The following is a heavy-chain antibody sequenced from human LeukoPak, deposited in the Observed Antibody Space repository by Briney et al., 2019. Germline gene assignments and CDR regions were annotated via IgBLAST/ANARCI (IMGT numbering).Heavy chain of an antibody. D-gene: IGHD2-15*01. CDR2: IRYDGSNK. Sequence: PGGSLRLSCAASGFTFSSYGMHWVRQAPGKGLEGVAFIRYDGSNKYYADSVKGRFTISRDNAKNSLYLQMNSLRAEDTAVYYCARDLWDIVVVVAATPGGGFDYWGQGTLVTVSS. V-gene: IGHV3-30*02. CDR3: ARDLWDIVVVVAATPGGGFDY. J-gene: IGHJ4*02. CDR1: GFTFSSYG.